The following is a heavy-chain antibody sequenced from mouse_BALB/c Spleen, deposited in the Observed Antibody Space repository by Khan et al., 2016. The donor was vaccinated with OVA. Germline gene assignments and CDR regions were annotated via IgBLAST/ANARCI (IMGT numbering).Heavy chain of an antibody. V-gene: IGHV3-1*02. CDR3: ARSGTTVVPYWYFDV. J-gene: IGHJ1*01. Sequence: EVQLQESGPDLVKPSQSLSLTCTVTGYSITSGYSWHWIRQFPGNKLEWMGYIHYSGTTNYNPSLKSRISITRDTSKNQFFLHLNSVTTEDTATYYCARSGTTVVPYWYFDVWGAGTTVTVSS. CDR1: GYSITSGYS. CDR2: IHYSGTT. D-gene: IGHD1-1*01.